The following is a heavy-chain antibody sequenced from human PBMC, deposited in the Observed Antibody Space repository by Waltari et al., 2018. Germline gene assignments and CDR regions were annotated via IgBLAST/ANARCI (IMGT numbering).Heavy chain of an antibody. J-gene: IGHJ6*02. V-gene: IGHV3-43D*04. CDR2: ITWDGRST. D-gene: IGHD3-9*01. Sequence: EVQLEESGGGVVQPGGSLRLSCAACGFTFGVFAMQWVRQAPGKGLEWVSLITWDGRSTYYADSVKGRFAISRDNGKDFLYLQMNSLRPEDTALYYCVKEAAGYDSLIANGLDVWGQGTTVTVSS. CDR1: GFTFGVFA. CDR3: VKEAAGYDSLIANGLDV.